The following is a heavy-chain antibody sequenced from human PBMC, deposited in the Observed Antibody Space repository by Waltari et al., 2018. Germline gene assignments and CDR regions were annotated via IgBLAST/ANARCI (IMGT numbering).Heavy chain of an antibody. CDR1: GGSFSGYY. CDR2: INHSGST. V-gene: IGHV4-34*01. CDR3: ARARSSVPFDY. Sequence: QVQLQQWGAGLLKPSETLSLTCAVYGGSFSGYYWSWIRQPPGKGLEWIGEINHSGSTNYNPSLKSRVTISVDTSKNQFSLKLSSVTAADTAVYYCARARSSVPFDYWGQGTLVTVSS. J-gene: IGHJ4*02. D-gene: IGHD6-6*01.